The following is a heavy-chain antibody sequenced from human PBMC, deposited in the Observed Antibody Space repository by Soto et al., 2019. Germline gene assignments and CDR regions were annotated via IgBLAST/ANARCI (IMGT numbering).Heavy chain of an antibody. Sequence: QVPLVESGGGVVQPGRSLRLSCAASGFTFSSYAMHWVRQAPGKGLEWVAVISYDGSNKNYADSVKGRFTISRDNSKNTLYLQMNSLRAEDTAVYYCARGYDFWSGYYYPYGMDVWGQGTTVTVSS. CDR2: ISYDGSNK. J-gene: IGHJ6*02. CDR3: ARGYDFWSGYYYPYGMDV. D-gene: IGHD3-3*01. V-gene: IGHV3-30-3*01. CDR1: GFTFSSYA.